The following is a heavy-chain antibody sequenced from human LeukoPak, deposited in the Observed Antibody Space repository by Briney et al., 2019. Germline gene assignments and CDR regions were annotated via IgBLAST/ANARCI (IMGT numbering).Heavy chain of an antibody. Sequence: GGSLRLSCAASGFTFSSYAMSWVRQAPGKGLEWVSAISGSGGSTYYADSVKGRFTISRDNSKNTLYLQMNSLRAEDTAVYYCARAWSGYPNYYYYYYMDVWGKGTTVTVSS. D-gene: IGHD3-3*01. CDR1: GFTFSSYA. CDR3: ARAWSGYPNYYYYYYMDV. V-gene: IGHV3-23*01. J-gene: IGHJ6*03. CDR2: ISGSGGST.